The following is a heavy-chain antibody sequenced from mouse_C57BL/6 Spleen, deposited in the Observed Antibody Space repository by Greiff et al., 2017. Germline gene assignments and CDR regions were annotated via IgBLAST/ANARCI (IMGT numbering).Heavy chain of an antibody. V-gene: IGHV1-50*01. CDR1: GYTFTSYW. CDR2: IDPSDSYT. D-gene: IGHD1-1*01. J-gene: IGHJ1*03. CDR3: ARSGDYYGSSYHV. Sequence: VQLQQPGAELVKPGASVKLSCKASGYTFTSYWMQWVKQRPGQGLEWIGEIDPSDSYTNYNQKFKGKATLTVDTSSSTAYMQLSSLTSEDSAVYYCARSGDYYGSSYHVWGTGTTVTVSS.